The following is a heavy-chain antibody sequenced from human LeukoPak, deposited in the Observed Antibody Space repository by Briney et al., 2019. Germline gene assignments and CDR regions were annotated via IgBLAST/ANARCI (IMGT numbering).Heavy chain of an antibody. Sequence: PGGSLRLSCAAPGFTFSNAWMSWVRQAPGKGLEWVGRIKSKTDGGTTDYAAPVKGRFTISRDDSKNTLYLQMNSLKTEDTAVYYCTKDGLRYFDWLFDYWGQGTLVTVSS. J-gene: IGHJ4*02. CDR3: TKDGLRYFDWLFDY. CDR2: IKSKTDGGTT. V-gene: IGHV3-15*01. D-gene: IGHD3-9*01. CDR1: GFTFSNAW.